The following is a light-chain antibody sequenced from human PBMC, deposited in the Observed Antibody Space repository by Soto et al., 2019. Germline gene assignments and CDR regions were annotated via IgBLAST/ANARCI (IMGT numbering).Light chain of an antibody. CDR2: RAS. Sequence: IQLTQSPAFLSASVGDRVTITCRASQDISSYVAWYQQKSGQAPKLLIYRASNLRPGVPLRFSGSGSGAEFTLTISNLQPEDFETYHWQQVNSYTITFGGGTKLQIK. CDR1: QDISSY. J-gene: IGKJ4*01. V-gene: IGKV1-9*01. CDR3: QQVNSYTIT.